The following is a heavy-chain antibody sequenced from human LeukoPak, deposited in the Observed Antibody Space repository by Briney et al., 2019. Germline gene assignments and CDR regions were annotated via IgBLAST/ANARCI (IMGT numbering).Heavy chain of an antibody. CDR2: IYETGST. CDR3: ARGREFYYDFWSGYYPRHDTSFDY. D-gene: IGHD3-3*01. Sequence: SETLSLTCSVSGGSLSSSSYYWGWIRQPPGRGLEWIGNIYETGSTNYNPSLKSRVTISVDTSKNQFSLKLSSVTAADTAVYYCARGREFYYDFWSGYYPRHDTSFDYWGQGTLVTVSS. CDR1: GGSLSSSSYY. J-gene: IGHJ4*02. V-gene: IGHV4-39*07.